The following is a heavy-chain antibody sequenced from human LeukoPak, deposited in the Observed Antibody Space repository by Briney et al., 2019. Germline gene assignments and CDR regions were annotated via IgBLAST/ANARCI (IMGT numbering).Heavy chain of an antibody. J-gene: IGHJ4*02. CDR3: AKDSNYYDSSGYYGS. CDR2: ISWDGGST. V-gene: IGHV3-43*01. Sequence: GGSLRLSCAASGFTFSSYEMNWVRQAPGKGLEWVSLISWDGGSTYYADSVKGRFTISRDNSKNSLYLQMNSLRTEDTALYYCAKDSNYYDSSGYYGSWGQGTLVTVSS. CDR1: GFTFSSYE. D-gene: IGHD3-22*01.